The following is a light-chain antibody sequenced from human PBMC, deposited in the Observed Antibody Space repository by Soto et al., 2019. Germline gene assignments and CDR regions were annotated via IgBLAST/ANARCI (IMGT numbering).Light chain of an antibody. J-gene: IGKJ4*01. CDR3: QQYFTVPLT. Sequence: EIVVTQSPDSRAVSLGERATINCKSSQSVLYSSNNKNYLAWYQQKSGQPPKLLIHWASTRESGVPDRFSGSGSGTDFTLTITSLQAEDVAVYYCQQYFTVPLTFGGGTKVDIK. CDR1: QSVLYSSNNKNY. V-gene: IGKV4-1*01. CDR2: WAS.